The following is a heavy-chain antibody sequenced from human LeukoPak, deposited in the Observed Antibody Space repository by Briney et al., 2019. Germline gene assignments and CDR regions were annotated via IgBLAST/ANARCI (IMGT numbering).Heavy chain of an antibody. Sequence: ASVKVSCKASGYTFTSYGISWVRQAPGQGLEWMGWISAYNGNTNYAQKLQGRVTMTRDTSTSTVYMELSSLRSEDTAVYYCARANWNPVGHFDYWGQGTLVTVSS. D-gene: IGHD1-1*01. J-gene: IGHJ4*02. V-gene: IGHV1-18*01. CDR3: ARANWNPVGHFDY. CDR2: ISAYNGNT. CDR1: GYTFTSYG.